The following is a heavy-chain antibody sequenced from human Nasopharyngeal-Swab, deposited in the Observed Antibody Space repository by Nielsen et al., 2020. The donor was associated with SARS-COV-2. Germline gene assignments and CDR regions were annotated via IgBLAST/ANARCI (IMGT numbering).Heavy chain of an antibody. CDR1: GGSISSSSYY. CDR2: IYYSGST. V-gene: IGHV4-39*01. Sequence: SETLSLTCTVSGGSISSSSYYWGWIRQPPGKGLEWIGSIYYSGSTYYNPPLKSRVTISVDTSKNQFSLKLSSVTAADTAVYYCASPPVVVTAIISYWYFDLWGRGTLVTVSS. CDR3: ASPPVVVTAIISYWYFDL. J-gene: IGHJ2*01. D-gene: IGHD2-21*02.